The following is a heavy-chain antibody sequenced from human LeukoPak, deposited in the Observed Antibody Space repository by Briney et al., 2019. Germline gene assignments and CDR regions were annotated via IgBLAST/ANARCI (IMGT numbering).Heavy chain of an antibody. J-gene: IGHJ6*02. V-gene: IGHV3-48*03. CDR3: ARDQGPVRTAYYYNGMDV. Sequence: GSLRLSCVASGFTFRSYEMNWVRQAPGKGLVWVSYISSSGSTIYYTDSVKGGFTISRDNAKNSLYLQMNSLIAEDTAVYYCARDQGPVRTAYYYNGMDVWGQGTTVTVSS. CDR2: ISSSGSTI. CDR1: GFTFRSYE. D-gene: IGHD1-1*01.